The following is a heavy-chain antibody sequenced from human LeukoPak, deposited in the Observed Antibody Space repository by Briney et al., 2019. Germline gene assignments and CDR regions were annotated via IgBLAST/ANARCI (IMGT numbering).Heavy chain of an antibody. CDR3: ARMGVIVVGRTLNAFDI. J-gene: IGHJ3*02. Sequence: GGSLRLSCAASGFTFSDYYMSWIRQAPGKGLEWVSYISSSGSTIYYADPVKGRFTISRDNAKNSLYLQMNSLRAEDTAVYYCARMGVIVVGRTLNAFDIWGQGTMVTVSS. V-gene: IGHV3-11*01. D-gene: IGHD2-15*01. CDR2: ISSSGSTI. CDR1: GFTFSDYY.